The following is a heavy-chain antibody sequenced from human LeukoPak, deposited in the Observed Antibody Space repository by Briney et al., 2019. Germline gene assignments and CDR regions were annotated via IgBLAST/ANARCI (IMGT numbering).Heavy chain of an antibody. CDR2: IRGNGAGT. V-gene: IGHV3-43*02. Sequence: GGSLRLSCVASGFTFAAYPMHWVRQVPGKGLEWVSLIRGNGAGTFYTDSVKGRFTISRDNSKNTLYLQMNGLTSDDTALYYCARDPVGSGSAWAANLFDPWGQGTLVTVSS. D-gene: IGHD3-10*01. CDR3: ARDPVGSGSAWAANLFDP. J-gene: IGHJ5*02. CDR1: GFTFAAYP.